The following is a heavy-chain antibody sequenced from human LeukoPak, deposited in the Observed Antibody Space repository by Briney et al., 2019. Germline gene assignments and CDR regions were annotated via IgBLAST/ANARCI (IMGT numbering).Heavy chain of an antibody. Sequence: PGGSLRLSCAASGFTFSSYAMSWVRQAPGKGLEWVSVISGSSGNTYYADSVKGRFTISRDNSKNTLYLQMNSLRAEDTAVYYCAKNRCTGGSCYSGESXWGQGXLVTV. CDR1: GFTFSSYA. V-gene: IGHV3-23*01. D-gene: IGHD2-15*01. CDR2: ISGSSGNT. CDR3: AKNRCTGGSCYSGESX. J-gene: IGHJ1*01.